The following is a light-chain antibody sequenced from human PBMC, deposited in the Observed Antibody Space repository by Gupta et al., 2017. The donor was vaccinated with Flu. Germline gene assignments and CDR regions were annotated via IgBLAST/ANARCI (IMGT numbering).Light chain of an antibody. V-gene: IGKV1-12*01. CDR1: QGLSSW. CDR2: GAS. CDR3: QQTRRFPIT. J-gene: IGKJ4*01. Sequence: DIQMTQSPSSVSTSVGDRVTITCRASQGLSSWLAWYQQRPGRAPKLLIFGASTLQSGVSVRFSGSGSETEFTLTISSLQPDDSATYFCQQTRRFPITFGGGTKVEIK.